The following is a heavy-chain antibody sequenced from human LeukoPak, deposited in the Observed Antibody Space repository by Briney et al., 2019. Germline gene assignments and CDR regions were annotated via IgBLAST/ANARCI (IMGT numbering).Heavy chain of an antibody. Sequence: GGSLRLSCAASGFTFSSYWMHWVRQAPGKGLVWVSRINSDGSSTSYADSMKGRFTISRDNAKNTLYLQMNSLRVEDTAVYYCARDMSGLYYYYYGMDVWGQGTTVTVSS. CDR2: INSDGSST. D-gene: IGHD3-10*02. V-gene: IGHV3-74*01. CDR1: GFTFSSYW. CDR3: ARDMSGLYYYYYGMDV. J-gene: IGHJ6*02.